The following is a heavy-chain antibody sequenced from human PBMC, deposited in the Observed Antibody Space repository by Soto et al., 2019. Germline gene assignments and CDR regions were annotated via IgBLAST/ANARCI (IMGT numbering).Heavy chain of an antibody. J-gene: IGHJ4*02. D-gene: IGHD5-18*01. CDR2: IYYSGST. V-gene: IGHV4-59*08. CDR3: ARRSNRYYYYDY. Sequence: WETLSLTCTVSGGSISSYYWSWIRQPPGKRLEWIGYIYYSGSTNYNPSLKSRVTISVDTSKNQFSLKLSSVPAADTAVYYCARRSNRYYYYDYCGKGTLVTVSS. CDR1: GGSISSYY.